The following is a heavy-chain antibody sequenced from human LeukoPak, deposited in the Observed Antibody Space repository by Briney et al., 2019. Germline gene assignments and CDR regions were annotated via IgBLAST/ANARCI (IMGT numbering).Heavy chain of an antibody. Sequence: ASETLSLTCTVSGGSISSYYWSWIRQPPGKGLEWIGYIYYSGSTNYNPSLKSRVTISVDTSKNQFSLNLSSVTAADTAVYYCARADYDNVDWGQGTLVTVSS. V-gene: IGHV4-59*12. CDR2: IYYSGST. CDR1: GGSISSYY. CDR3: ARADYDNVD. J-gene: IGHJ4*02. D-gene: IGHD3-22*01.